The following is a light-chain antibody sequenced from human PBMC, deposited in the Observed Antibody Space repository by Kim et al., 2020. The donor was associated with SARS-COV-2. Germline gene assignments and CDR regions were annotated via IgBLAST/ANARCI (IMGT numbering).Light chain of an antibody. CDR1: KVGDKY. J-gene: IGLJ2*01. Sequence: SVSPGQTASITCSGDKVGDKYACWYQQKPGQSPVLVICQDSKRPSGIPERFSGSNSGNPATLTISGTQAMDEADYYCQAWDSSTVVFGGGTQLTVL. CDR3: QAWDSSTVV. V-gene: IGLV3-1*01. CDR2: QDS.